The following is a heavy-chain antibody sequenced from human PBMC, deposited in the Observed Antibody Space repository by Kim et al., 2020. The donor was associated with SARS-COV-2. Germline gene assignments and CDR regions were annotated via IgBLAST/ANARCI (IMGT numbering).Heavy chain of an antibody. CDR2: IRWHSVSI. CDR1: GFTFGDYA. J-gene: IGHJ4*01. Sequence: GGSLRLSCAASGFTFGDYAMHWVRQASGKGLEWVAGIRWHSVSIAYADSVKGLFTISRYNSKNTLYLQMNSLKYEDTALYYCSKDKGGGMEWVLSFDY. D-gene: IGHD3-3*01. V-gene: IGHV3-9*01. CDR3: SKDKGGGMEWVLSFDY.